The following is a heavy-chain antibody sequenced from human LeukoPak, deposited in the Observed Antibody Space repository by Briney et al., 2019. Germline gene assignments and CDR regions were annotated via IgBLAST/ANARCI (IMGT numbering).Heavy chain of an antibody. D-gene: IGHD4-17*01. CDR1: GYTFTSYY. J-gene: IGHJ4*02. V-gene: IGHV1-2*02. CDR3: ARKRSGDPHYFDY. CDR2: INPNSGGT. Sequence: GASVKVSCKASGYTFTSYYMHWVRQAPGQGLEWMGWINPNSGGTNYAQKFQGRVTMTRDTSISTAYMELSRLRSEDTAVYYCARKRSGDPHYFDYWGQGTLVTVSS.